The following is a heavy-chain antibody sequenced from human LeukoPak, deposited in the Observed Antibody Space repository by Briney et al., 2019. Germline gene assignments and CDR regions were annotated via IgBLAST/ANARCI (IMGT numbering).Heavy chain of an antibody. V-gene: IGHV4-61*01. J-gene: IGHJ4*02. CDR3: ARCAYDSSGSFDY. CDR2: IYYSGST. Sequence: SETLSLTCTVSGYSISSGYYWGWIRQPPGKGLEWIGYIYYSGSTNYNPSLKSRVTISVDTSKNQFSLKLSSVTAADTAVYYCARCAYDSSGSFDYWGQGTLVTVSS. D-gene: IGHD3-22*01. CDR1: GYSISSGYY.